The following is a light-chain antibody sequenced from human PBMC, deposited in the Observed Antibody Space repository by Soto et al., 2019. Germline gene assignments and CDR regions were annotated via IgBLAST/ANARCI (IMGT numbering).Light chain of an antibody. CDR2: EVS. CDR3: SPYTSSSTRV. V-gene: IGLV2-14*01. CDR1: SSDVGGYNY. J-gene: IGLJ1*01. Sequence: QSALTQPASVSGSPGQSITISCTGTSSDVGGYNYVSWYQQHPGKAPKLMIYEVSNRPSGVSNRFSGSKPGSTASLTISGLQAEDEADYYCSPYTSSSTRVFGTGTKVTVL.